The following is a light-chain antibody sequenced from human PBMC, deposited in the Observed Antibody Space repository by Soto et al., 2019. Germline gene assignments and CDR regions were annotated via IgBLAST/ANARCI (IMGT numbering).Light chain of an antibody. J-gene: IGKJ1*01. V-gene: IGKV1-5*03. CDR1: QTISSW. CDR3: QHYNSYSEA. Sequence: DIQMTQSPSTLSGSVGDRVTITCRASQTISSWLAWYQQKPGKAPKLLIYKASTLKSGVTSRFSGSGSWTEFTLTISSLQPDDFATDYCQHYNSYSEAFGKGTKVEL. CDR2: KAS.